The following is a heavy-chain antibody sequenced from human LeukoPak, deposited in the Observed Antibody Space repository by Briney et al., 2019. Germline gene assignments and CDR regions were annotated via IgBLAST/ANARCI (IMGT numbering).Heavy chain of an antibody. CDR1: GVTLDDYG. CDR3: ARRDSRLNGAFDI. D-gene: IGHD3-22*01. CDR2: INWNGGST. Sequence: GGSLRLSCAGSGVTLDDYGMSWVRQAPGRGRWWGSGINWNGGSTGYADSVKGRFTISRDNAKNSLYLKMNNLRAEDPALYYCARRDSRLNGAFDIWGQGTMVTVSS. V-gene: IGHV3-20*04. J-gene: IGHJ3*02.